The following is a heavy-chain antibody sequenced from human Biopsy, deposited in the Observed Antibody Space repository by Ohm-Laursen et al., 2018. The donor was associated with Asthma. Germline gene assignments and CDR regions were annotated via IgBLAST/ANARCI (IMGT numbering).Heavy chain of an antibody. D-gene: IGHD2-2*01. CDR1: GGTFNTYV. CDR2: VNSVFCTT. CDR3: ARKAGSCISRTCYSLDF. J-gene: IGHJ4*02. Sequence: GASVTVSCKSLGGTFNTYVIGWVRQAPGQGLEWMGWVNSVFCTTTYPQKFQDRVTITADDSTSTVYMELSSLRSEDTAVYYCARKAGSCISRTCYSLDFWGQGTLVTVSS. V-gene: IGHV1-69*13.